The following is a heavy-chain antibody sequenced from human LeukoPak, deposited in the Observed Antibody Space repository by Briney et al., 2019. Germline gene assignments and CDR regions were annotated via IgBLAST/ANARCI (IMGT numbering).Heavy chain of an antibody. CDR1: GGTLSSYA. CDR3: ARGRYSSSWYVDY. J-gene: IGHJ4*02. CDR2: IIPIFGTA. D-gene: IGHD6-13*01. V-gene: IGHV1-69*06. Sequence: ASVKVSCKASGGTLSSYAISWVRQAPGQGLEWMGGIIPIFGTANYAQKFQGRVTITADKSTSTAYMELSGLRSEDTAVYYCARGRYSSSWYVDYWGQGTLVTVSS.